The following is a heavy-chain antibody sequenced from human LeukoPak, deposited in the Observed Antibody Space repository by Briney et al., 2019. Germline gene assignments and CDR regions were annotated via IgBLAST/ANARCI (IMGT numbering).Heavy chain of an antibody. CDR2: ISSSSSYT. J-gene: IGHJ4*02. CDR1: GFTFSDYY. V-gene: IGHV3-11*06. D-gene: IGHD3/OR15-3a*01. CDR3: ARDPPGTVSFDY. Sequence: GGSLRLSCAASGFTFSDYYMSWIRQAPGKGLEWVSYISSSSSYTNYADSVKGRFTISRDNAKNSLYLQMSSLRVEDTAVYYCARDPPGTVSFDYWGQGTLVTVSS.